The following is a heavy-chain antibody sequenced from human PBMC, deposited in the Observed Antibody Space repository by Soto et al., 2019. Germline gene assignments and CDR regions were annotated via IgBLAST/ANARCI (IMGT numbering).Heavy chain of an antibody. D-gene: IGHD2-15*01. CDR2: INVYNGNT. Sequence: ASVKVSCKASGYTFTNYGISWVRQAPGQGLEWMGWINVYNGNTKYAQKVQGRVTMTTDTSTSTAYMELRSLRSDDTAVYYCARHRVVAAIPNWFDPWGQGTLVTVSS. CDR3: ARHRVVAAIPNWFDP. CDR1: GYTFTNYG. J-gene: IGHJ5*02. V-gene: IGHV1-18*01.